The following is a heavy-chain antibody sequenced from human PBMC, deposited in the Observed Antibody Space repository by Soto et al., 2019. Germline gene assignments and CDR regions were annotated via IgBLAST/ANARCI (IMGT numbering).Heavy chain of an antibody. CDR3: AKNRGYRSGWYFGWYFDL. V-gene: IGHV3-30*18. J-gene: IGHJ2*01. CDR2: ISYDGSNK. CDR1: GFTFSSYG. D-gene: IGHD6-19*01. Sequence: QVQLVESGGGVVQPGRSLRLSCAASGFTFSSYGMHWVRQAPGKGLEWVAVISYDGSNKYYADSVKGRFTISRDNSKNTLYLQMNSLRAEDTAVYYCAKNRGYRSGWYFGWYFDLWGRGTLVTVSS.